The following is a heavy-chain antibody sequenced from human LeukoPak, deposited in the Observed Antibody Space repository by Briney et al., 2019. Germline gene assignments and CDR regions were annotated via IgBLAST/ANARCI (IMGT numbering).Heavy chain of an antibody. CDR3: ARARYCSSTSCYLNYFDY. Sequence: PSETQSLTCAVYGGSFSGYYWSWIRQPPGKGLEWIGEINHSGSTNYNPSLKSRVTISVDTSKNQFSLKLSSVTAADTAVYYCARARYCSSTSCYLNYFDYWGQGTLVTVSS. J-gene: IGHJ4*02. D-gene: IGHD2-2*01. V-gene: IGHV4-34*01. CDR2: INHSGST. CDR1: GGSFSGYY.